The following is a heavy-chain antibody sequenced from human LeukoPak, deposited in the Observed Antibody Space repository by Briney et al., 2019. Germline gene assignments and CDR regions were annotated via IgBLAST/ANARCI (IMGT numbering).Heavy chain of an antibody. V-gene: IGHV3-30*18. D-gene: IGHD5-18*01. CDR3: AKDRTALDY. CDR1: GFTFSNYG. J-gene: IGHJ4*02. Sequence: PGGSLRLSCAASGFTFSNYGMHWVRQAPGKGLEWVAVISYDGSNKYYADSVKGRFTISRDNSKTTLYLQMNSLRAEDTAVYYCAKDRTALDYWGQGTLVTVSS. CDR2: ISYDGSNK.